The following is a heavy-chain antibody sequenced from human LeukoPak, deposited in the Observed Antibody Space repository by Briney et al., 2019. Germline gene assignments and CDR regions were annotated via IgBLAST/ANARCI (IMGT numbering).Heavy chain of an antibody. V-gene: IGHV1-18*01. Sequence: GASVKVSCKXSGYTFTSYGISWVRQAPGQGLEWMGWISAYNGATNYAQKLQGRVTMTTDTSANTAYMELRSLTSDDTAVYYCARSPSSSGWYADYWGLGTLVTVSS. CDR2: ISAYNGAT. CDR3: ARSPSSSGWYADY. CDR1: GYTFTSYG. D-gene: IGHD6-19*01. J-gene: IGHJ4*02.